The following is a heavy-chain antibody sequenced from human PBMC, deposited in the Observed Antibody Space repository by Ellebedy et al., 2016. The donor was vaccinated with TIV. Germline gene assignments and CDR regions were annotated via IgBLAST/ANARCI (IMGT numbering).Heavy chain of an antibody. V-gene: IGHV3-30-3*01. D-gene: IGHD3-10*01. CDR1: GFTFSSYA. Sequence: GESLEISCAASGFTFSSYAMHWVRQAPGKGLEWVAVISYDGSNKYYADSVKGRFTISRDNSKNTLYLQMNSLRAEDTAVYYCARVSQVWFGELLTRNYYYGMDVWGQGTTVTVSS. CDR2: ISYDGSNK. CDR3: ARVSQVWFGELLTRNYYYGMDV. J-gene: IGHJ6*02.